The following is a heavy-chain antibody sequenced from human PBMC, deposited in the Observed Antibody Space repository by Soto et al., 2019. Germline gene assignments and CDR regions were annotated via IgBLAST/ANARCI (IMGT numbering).Heavy chain of an antibody. D-gene: IGHD2-2*01. V-gene: IGHV3-30*18. J-gene: IGHJ6*02. Sequence: PGGSLRLSCAASGFTFSSYGMHWVRQAPGKGLEWVAVISYDGSNKYYADSVKGRFTISRDNSKNTLYLQMNSLRAEDTAVYYCAKVPATEDYYGMDVWGQGTTVTVSS. CDR1: GFTFSSYG. CDR2: ISYDGSNK. CDR3: AKVPATEDYYGMDV.